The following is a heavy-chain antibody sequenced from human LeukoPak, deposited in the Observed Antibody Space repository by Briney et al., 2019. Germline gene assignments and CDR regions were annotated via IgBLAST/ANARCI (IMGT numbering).Heavy chain of an antibody. Sequence: GDSLRLSCAASGFSVSSYAMSWVRQSSGKVLEWVSAVSDSGSSTYYADSVKGRFTTSRDNSKNTLYLQMNSLRADDTAVYYCAKQDIRSSGWYDWGQGTLVTVSS. CDR2: VSDSGSST. D-gene: IGHD6-13*01. V-gene: IGHV3-23*01. CDR3: AKQDIRSSGWYD. J-gene: IGHJ4*02. CDR1: GFSVSSYA.